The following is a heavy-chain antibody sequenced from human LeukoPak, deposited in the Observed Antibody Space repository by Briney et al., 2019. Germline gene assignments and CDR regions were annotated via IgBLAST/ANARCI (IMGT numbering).Heavy chain of an antibody. D-gene: IGHD2-2*01. J-gene: IGHJ4*02. CDR2: IRSKANSYAT. CDR1: GFTFSGSA. Sequence: GGSLRLSCAASGFTFSGSAMHWVRQASGKGLEWVGRIRSKANSYATAYAASVNGRFTVSRDDSKNTAYLQMNSLKTEDTAVYYCTSAPATVFDYWGQGTLVTVSS. V-gene: IGHV3-73*01. CDR3: TSAPATVFDY.